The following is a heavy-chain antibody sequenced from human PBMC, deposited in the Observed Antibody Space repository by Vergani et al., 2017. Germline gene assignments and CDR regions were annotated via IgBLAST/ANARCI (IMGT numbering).Heavy chain of an antibody. V-gene: IGHV1-46*03. CDR2: INPSGGST. CDR1: GYTFTSYY. CDR3: ARDRMDTATS. Sequence: QVQLVQSGAEVKKPGASVKVSCKASGYTFTSYYMHWVRQAPGQGLEWMGIINPSGGSTSYAQKFQGLVTMTRDTSTSTVYMELSSLGSEDTAVYYCARDRMDTATSWGQGTLVTVSS. D-gene: IGHD5-18*01. J-gene: IGHJ4*02.